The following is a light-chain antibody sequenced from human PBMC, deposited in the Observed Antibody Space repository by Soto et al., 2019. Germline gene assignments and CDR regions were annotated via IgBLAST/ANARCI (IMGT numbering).Light chain of an antibody. CDR1: LSNIGNYY. J-gene: IGLJ1*01. CDR2: END. Sequence: QSVLTQPPSVSAGPRHKLTMSLPAGLSNIGNYYVSWHQQLPGTAPKLLIYENDKRPSGIPDRFSGSKSGTSATLGITGLQTGDEADYYCGTWDSSLSIFVFGTGTKATVL. CDR3: GTWDSSLSIFV. V-gene: IGLV1-51*02.